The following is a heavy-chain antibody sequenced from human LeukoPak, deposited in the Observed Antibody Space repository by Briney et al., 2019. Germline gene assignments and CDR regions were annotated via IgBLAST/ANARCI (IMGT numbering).Heavy chain of an antibody. Sequence: KAGGSLRLSCAASGFTFSDYYMSWIRQGPGEGLGWVSYISSSGSTRYYADSVKGRFTISRDNAKNSLYMQMNSLRAEDTAVYYCARDLGYDSSGVFGYWGQGTLVTVSS. J-gene: IGHJ4*02. D-gene: IGHD3-22*01. V-gene: IGHV3-11*01. CDR2: ISSSGSTR. CDR1: GFTFSDYY. CDR3: ARDLGYDSSGVFGY.